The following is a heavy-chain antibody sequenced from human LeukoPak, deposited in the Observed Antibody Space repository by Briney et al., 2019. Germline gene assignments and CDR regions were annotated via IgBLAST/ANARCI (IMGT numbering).Heavy chain of an antibody. CDR2: INPSDGNT. J-gene: IGHJ4*02. V-gene: IGHV1-46*01. CDR3: ARGTGSGSYYYFDY. D-gene: IGHD3-10*01. Sequence: ASVKVSCKASGYTFTSYNMHWVRPAPGQGLEWMGIINPSDGNTRYAQRFQGRVTMTRDTSTSTVYMELSSLRSDDTAVYYCARGTGSGSYYYFDYWGQGTLLTVSS. CDR1: GYTFTSYN.